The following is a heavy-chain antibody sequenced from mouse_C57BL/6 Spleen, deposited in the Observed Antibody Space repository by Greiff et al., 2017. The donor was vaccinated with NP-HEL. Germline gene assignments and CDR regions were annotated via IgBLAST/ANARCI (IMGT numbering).Heavy chain of an antibody. J-gene: IGHJ4*01. V-gene: IGHV1-15*01. CDR2: IDPETGGT. CDR3: TREEAKGY. Sequence: QVQLKQSGAELVRPGASVTLSCKASGYTFTDYEMHWVKQTPVHGLEWIGAIDPETGGTAYNQKFKGKAILTADKSSSTAYMELRSLTSEDSAVYYCTREEAKGYWGQVTSVTVAS. D-gene: IGHD6-1*01. CDR1: GYTFTDYE.